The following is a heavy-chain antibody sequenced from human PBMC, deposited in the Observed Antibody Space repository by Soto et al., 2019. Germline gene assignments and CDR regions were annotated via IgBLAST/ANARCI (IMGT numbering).Heavy chain of an antibody. CDR3: ARDHIAAAGGGYYYYGMDV. CDR2: IYYSGST. J-gene: IGHJ6*02. CDR1: GGSVSSGSYY. D-gene: IGHD6-13*01. Sequence: SETLSLTCTVSGGSVSSGSYYWSWIRQPPGKELEWIGYIYYSGSTNYNPSLKSRVTISVDTSKNQFSLKLSSVTAADTAVYYCARDHIAAAGGGYYYYGMDVWGQGTTVTVSS. V-gene: IGHV4-61*01.